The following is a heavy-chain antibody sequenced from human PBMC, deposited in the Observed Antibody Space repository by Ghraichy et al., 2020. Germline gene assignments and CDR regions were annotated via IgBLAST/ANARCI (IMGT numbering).Heavy chain of an antibody. D-gene: IGHD1/OR15-1a*01. V-gene: IGHV4-39*01. CDR3: ARGHPVQLEQLNWFDP. CDR1: GGSISSSSYY. CDR2: IYYSGST. Sequence: SETLSLTCTVSGGSISSSSYYWGWIRQPPGKGLEWIGSIYYSGSTYYNPSLKSRVTISVDTSKNQFSLKLSSVTAADTAVYYCARGHPVQLEQLNWFDPWGQVTLVAVSS. J-gene: IGHJ5*02.